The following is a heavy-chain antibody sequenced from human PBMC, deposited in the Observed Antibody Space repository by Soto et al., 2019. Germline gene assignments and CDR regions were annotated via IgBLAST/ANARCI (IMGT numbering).Heavy chain of an antibody. V-gene: IGHV1-46*01. CDR2: INPSGGST. D-gene: IGHD3-10*01. CDR1: GYTFTSYY. CDR3: ARDYFYGSGSYACFS. Sequence: QVQLVQSGAEVKKPGASVKVSCKASGYTFTSYYMHWVRQAPGQGLEWMGIINPSGGSTSYAQKFKGRVTMTRDTSTSTVYMELSSRRSEDTDVYYCARDYFYGSGSYACFSWGQGTLVTVSS. J-gene: IGHJ4*02.